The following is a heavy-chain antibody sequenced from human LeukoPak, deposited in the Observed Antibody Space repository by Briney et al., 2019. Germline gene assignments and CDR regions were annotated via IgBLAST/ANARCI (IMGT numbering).Heavy chain of an antibody. Sequence: SETLSLTCTVSGGSISSYYWSWIRQPPGKGLEWIGYIYYSGSTNYNPSLKSRVTISVDTSKNQFSLKLSSVTAADTAVYYCAREYPGIADNYYYYYGMDVWGQGTTVTVSS. CDR1: GGSISSYY. J-gene: IGHJ6*02. D-gene: IGHD6-13*01. V-gene: IGHV4-59*01. CDR2: IYYSGST. CDR3: AREYPGIADNYYYYYGMDV.